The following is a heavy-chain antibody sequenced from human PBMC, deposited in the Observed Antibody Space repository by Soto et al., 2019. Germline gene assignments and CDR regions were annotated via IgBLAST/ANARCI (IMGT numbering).Heavy chain of an antibody. J-gene: IGHJ5*02. CDR3: ARGGAAAGTGWFDP. CDR1: GGSISSGGYY. V-gene: IGHV4-31*03. Sequence: QVQLQESGPGLVKPSQTLSLTCTVSGGSISSGGYYWSWIRQHPGKGLEWIGYIYYSGSTYYNPSRKSRVTISVDPSKNQFSLKLSSVTAADTAVYYCARGGAAAGTGWFDPWGQGTLVTVSS. D-gene: IGHD6-13*01. CDR2: IYYSGST.